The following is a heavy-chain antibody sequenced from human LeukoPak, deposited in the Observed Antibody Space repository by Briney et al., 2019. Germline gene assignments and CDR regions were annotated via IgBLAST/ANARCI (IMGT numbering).Heavy chain of an antibody. V-gene: IGHV3-7*01. CDR1: GFTFTNYW. CDR2: IKPDGTEN. D-gene: IGHD3-10*01. J-gene: IGHJ1*01. CDR3: AIQKADLITMVRGIIAF. Sequence: GGSLRLSCAASGFTFTNYWMSWVRQAPGEGLEWVANIKPDGTENYYVDSVKGRFTISRDNAKNSLYLQMNGLRAEDTAVYYCAIQKADLITMVRGIIAFWGQGTLVTVSS.